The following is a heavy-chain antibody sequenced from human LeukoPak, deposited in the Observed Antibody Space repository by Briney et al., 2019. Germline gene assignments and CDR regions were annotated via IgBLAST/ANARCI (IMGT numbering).Heavy chain of an antibody. CDR2: ISSSTSNI. J-gene: IGHJ4*02. CDR1: GFTFSSYS. D-gene: IGHD3-22*01. V-gene: IGHV3-48*02. Sequence: PAGSLRLSCAASGFTFSSYSMNWVRQAPGKGLEWVSYISSSTSNIYYADSVKGRFTISRDNAKNSLYLQMNSLRDEDTAVYYCSSRSGYYGPGYYFDYWGQGTLVTVSS. CDR3: SSRSGYYGPGYYFDY.